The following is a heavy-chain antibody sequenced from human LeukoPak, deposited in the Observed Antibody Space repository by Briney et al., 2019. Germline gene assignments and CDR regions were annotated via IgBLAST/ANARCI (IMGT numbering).Heavy chain of an antibody. J-gene: IGHJ6*02. CDR3: ARDSSSSYYYYYGMDV. Sequence: ASVTVSCKASGYTFTGYYMHWVRQAPGQGLERMGWINPNSGGTNYAQKFQGRVTMTRDTSISTAYMELSRLRSDDTAVYYCARDSSSSYYYYYGMDVWGQGTTVTVSS. CDR2: INPNSGGT. D-gene: IGHD6-6*01. CDR1: GYTFTGYY. V-gene: IGHV1-2*02.